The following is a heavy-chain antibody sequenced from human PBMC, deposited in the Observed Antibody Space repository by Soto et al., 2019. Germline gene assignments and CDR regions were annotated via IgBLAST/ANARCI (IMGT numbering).Heavy chain of an antibody. CDR3: ARDPFTLLRGVIPYLDY. CDR1: GYTFINYP. V-gene: IGHV1-3*01. D-gene: IGHD3-10*01. J-gene: IGHJ4*02. Sequence: QVQLVQSGAEVKKPGASVKISCKASGYTFINYPLHWVRQAPGHRPAWMGWINAGGDQTQYSQKFQGKFTITRNTSASTGYMELTSLRSEDTAVYYCARDPFTLLRGVIPYLDYWGQGTLVTVSS. CDR2: INAGGDQT.